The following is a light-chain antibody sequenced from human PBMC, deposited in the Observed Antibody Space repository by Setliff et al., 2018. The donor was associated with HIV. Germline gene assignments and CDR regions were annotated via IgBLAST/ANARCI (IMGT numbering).Light chain of an antibody. CDR1: SSDVGGYNY. Sequence: QSVLTQPASVSGSPGQSITISCTGTSSDVGGYNYVSWYQQHPGKAPKLMISDVSKRPSGVSSRFPGSKSGNTASLTISGLQTEDEADYYCSSYTSSSTYVFGTGTKVTVL. CDR3: SSYTSSSTYV. V-gene: IGLV2-14*01. J-gene: IGLJ1*01. CDR2: DVS.